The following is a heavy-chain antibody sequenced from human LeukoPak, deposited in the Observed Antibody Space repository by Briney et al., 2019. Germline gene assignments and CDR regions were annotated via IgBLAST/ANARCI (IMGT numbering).Heavy chain of an antibody. V-gene: IGHV1-69*05. CDR3: SMGVTNFFDF. Sequence: ASVKVSCKSSGGTFSSYAISWVRQPPGQGLEWMGRIIPIFGTANYAQKFQGRVTITTDESTSTAYMELSSLRSEDTAVYYCSMGVTNFFDFWAQGTLVTVSS. J-gene: IGHJ4*02. CDR1: GGTFSSYA. D-gene: IGHD3-16*01. CDR2: IIPIFGTA.